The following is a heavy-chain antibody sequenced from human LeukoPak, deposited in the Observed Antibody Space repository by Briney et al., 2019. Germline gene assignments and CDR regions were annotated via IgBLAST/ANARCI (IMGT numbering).Heavy chain of an antibody. Sequence: GESLKISCQGSGHNLNTYWIGWVRQMPGKGLEWMGIIYPEDSDARYSSSFQGHVTISADKSISTAYLQWSTLKASDTATHYCARRGSSSSHFDSWGRGTQVIVSS. D-gene: IGHD2/OR15-2a*01. CDR1: GHNLNTYW. J-gene: IGHJ4*01. V-gene: IGHV5-51*01. CDR2: IYPEDSDA. CDR3: ARRGSSSSHFDS.